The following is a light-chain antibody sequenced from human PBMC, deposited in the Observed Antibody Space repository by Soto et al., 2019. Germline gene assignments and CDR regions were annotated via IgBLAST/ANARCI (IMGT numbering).Light chain of an antibody. CDR3: QQYDDSPFT. CDR1: QSVSSSY. V-gene: IGKV3-20*01. J-gene: IGKJ5*01. Sequence: EIVLTQSPGTLSLSPGERATLSCRASQSVSSSYLAWYQQKPGQAPRLLIYGASSRATGVPDRFSGSGSGTDFTLTISGLEPEDFAVYYCQQYDDSPFTFGQGTRLDIK. CDR2: GAS.